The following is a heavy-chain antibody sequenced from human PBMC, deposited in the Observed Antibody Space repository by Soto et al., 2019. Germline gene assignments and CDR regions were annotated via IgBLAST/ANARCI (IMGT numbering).Heavy chain of an antibody. CDR3: ARALQQGSFMDV. D-gene: IGHD4-4*01. CDR1: GGSLSSGDYY. CDR2: IYYSGST. Sequence: PSETLSLTCTVSGGSLSSGDYYWSWIRQPPGKGLEWIGYIYYSGSTYYNPSLKSRVTISVDTSKNQFSLKLSSVTAADTAVYYCARALQQGSFMDVWGQGTTVTVSS. V-gene: IGHV4-30-4*01. J-gene: IGHJ6*02.